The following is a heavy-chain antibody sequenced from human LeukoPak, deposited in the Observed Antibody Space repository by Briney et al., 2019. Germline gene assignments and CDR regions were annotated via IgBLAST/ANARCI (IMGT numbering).Heavy chain of an antibody. Sequence: GASLKISCKGSGYSFTSYWIGWVRQLPGKGLEWMGIIYPGDSDTRYSPSFQGQVTISADKSISTAYLQWSSLKASDTAMYYCARTASGYSGPNAFDIWGQGTMVAVSS. CDR2: IYPGDSDT. J-gene: IGHJ3*02. CDR3: ARTASGYSGPNAFDI. V-gene: IGHV5-51*01. CDR1: GYSFTSYW. D-gene: IGHD3-22*01.